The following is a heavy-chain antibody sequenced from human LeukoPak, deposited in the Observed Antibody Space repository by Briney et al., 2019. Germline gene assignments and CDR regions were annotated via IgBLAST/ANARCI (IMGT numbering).Heavy chain of an antibody. CDR1: GYTFTNYD. D-gene: IGHD4-11*01. J-gene: IGHJ4*02. CDR2: MNPNSGNT. V-gene: IGHV1-8*01. CDR3: ARGRMTTKKAFDY. Sequence: ASVKVSCKASGYTFTNYDINWVRQATGQGLEWMGWMNPNSGNTGYAQKFQGRVTMTRNTSITTAYMELSSLTSEDTAVYFCARGRMTTKKAFDYWGQGTLVTVSS.